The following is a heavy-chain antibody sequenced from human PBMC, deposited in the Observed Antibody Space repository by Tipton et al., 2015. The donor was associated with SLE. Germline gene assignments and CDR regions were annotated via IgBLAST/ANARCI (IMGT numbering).Heavy chain of an antibody. CDR3: ARSYGDYYYYYMDV. J-gene: IGHJ6*03. CDR1: GGSISSGSYY. Sequence: TLSLTCTVSGGSISSGSYYWSWIRQPAGKGLEWIGYIYTSGSTYYIPSLKSRVTISLDTSKNQFSLKLSSVTAADTAVYYCARSYGDYYYYYMDVWGKGTTVTVSS. D-gene: IGHD4-17*01. V-gene: IGHV4-31*03. CDR2: IYTSGST.